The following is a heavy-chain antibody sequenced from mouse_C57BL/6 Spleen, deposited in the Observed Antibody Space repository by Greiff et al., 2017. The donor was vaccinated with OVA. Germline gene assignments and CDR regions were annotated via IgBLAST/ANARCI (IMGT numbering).Heavy chain of an antibody. V-gene: IGHV1-69*01. J-gene: IGHJ3*01. CDR3: ARRGWDAWFAY. Sequence: QVQLQQPGAELVMPGASVTLSCKASGYTFTSYWMHWVKQRPGQGLEWIGEIDPSDSSTNYNQKFKGKSTLTVDKSSSTAYMQLSSLTSEDSAVYYWARRGWDAWFAYWGQGTLVTVSA. CDR2: IDPSDSST. CDR1: GYTFTSYW. D-gene: IGHD4-1*01.